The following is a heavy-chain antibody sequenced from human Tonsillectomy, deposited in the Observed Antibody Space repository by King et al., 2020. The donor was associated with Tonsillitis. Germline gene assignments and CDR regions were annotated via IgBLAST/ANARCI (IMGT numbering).Heavy chain of an antibody. V-gene: IGHV1-2*02. Sequence: QLVQSGAEVKKPGASVKVSCKASGYTFTGYYMHWVRQAPGQGLEWMGWINPNSGGTNYAQEFQGRVTMTREMSISTAYMELSRLRSDDTAVYYCARGGSSSSLNYYYGMDVWGQGTTVTVSS. D-gene: IGHD6-13*01. CDR3: ARGGSSSSLNYYYGMDV. J-gene: IGHJ6*02. CDR1: GYTFTGYY. CDR2: INPNSGGT.